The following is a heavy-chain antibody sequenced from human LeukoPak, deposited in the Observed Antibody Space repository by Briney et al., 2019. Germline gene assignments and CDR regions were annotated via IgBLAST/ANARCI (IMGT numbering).Heavy chain of an antibody. CDR1: GGTFSFYA. D-gene: IGHD6-19*01. CDR3: ARGGRERYSSGWTDAFDI. J-gene: IGHJ3*02. CDR2: IIPIPGMA. V-gene: IGHV1-69*04. Sequence: ASVKVSCKASGGTFSFYAINWVRQAPGQGLEWMGRIIPIPGMANYAQKFQGRVTITADSSTSTAYMEVSSLRSEDTAVYYCARGGRERYSSGWTDAFDIWGQGTMVTVSS.